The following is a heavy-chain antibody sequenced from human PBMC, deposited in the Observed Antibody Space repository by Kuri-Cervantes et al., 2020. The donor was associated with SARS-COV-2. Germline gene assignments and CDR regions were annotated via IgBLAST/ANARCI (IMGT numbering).Heavy chain of an antibody. J-gene: IGHJ4*02. D-gene: IGHD3-3*01. CDR1: GGSISSGDYY. CDR3: AGSITISERNFDY. Sequence: LRLSCTVSGGSISSGDYYWSWIRQTPGKGLEWIGYIYYSGSTYYNPSLKSRVTISVDTSKNQFSLKLSSVTAADTAVYYCAGSITISERNFDYWGQGTLVTVSS. V-gene: IGHV4-30-4*08. CDR2: IYYSGST.